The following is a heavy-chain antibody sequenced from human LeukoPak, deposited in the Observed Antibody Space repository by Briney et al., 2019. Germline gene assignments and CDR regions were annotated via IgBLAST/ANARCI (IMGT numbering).Heavy chain of an antibody. D-gene: IGHD3-10*01. J-gene: IGHJ5*02. V-gene: IGHV3-23*01. Sequence: PGGSLRLSCAAPGFTFSNYAMSWVRQAPGKGLEWISGISGSGGSTYYADSVKGRFTISRDNSKNTLYLQMNSLRAEDTAVFYCAKDPRVCPGGPSPSAGVYSFAPWGRGNLVAVSS. CDR3: AKDPRVCPGGPSPSAGVYSFAP. CDR2: ISGSGGST. CDR1: GFTFSNYA.